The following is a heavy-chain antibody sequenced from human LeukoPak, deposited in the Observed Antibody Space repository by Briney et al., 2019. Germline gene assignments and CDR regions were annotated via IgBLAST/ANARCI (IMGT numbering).Heavy chain of an antibody. J-gene: IGHJ3*02. D-gene: IGHD5-24*01. CDR2: ISGSGGST. V-gene: IGHV3-23*01. Sequence: GGSLRLSCAASGFTFSSYALSWVRQAPGKGLEWVSAISGSGGSTYYADSVKGRFTISRDNSKNTLYLQMNSLRAEDTAVYYCAKAEMPTPGAFDIWGQGTMVTVSS. CDR1: GFTFSSYA. CDR3: AKAEMPTPGAFDI.